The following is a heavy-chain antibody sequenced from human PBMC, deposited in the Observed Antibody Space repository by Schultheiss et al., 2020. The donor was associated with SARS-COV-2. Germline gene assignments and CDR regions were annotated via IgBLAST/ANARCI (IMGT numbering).Heavy chain of an antibody. D-gene: IGHD3-10*01. J-gene: IGHJ6*03. CDR2: ISSSSSYI. Sequence: GESLKISCAASGFTFSSYSMNWVRQAPGKGLEWVSSISSSSSYIYYADSVKGRFTISRDNAKNSLYLQMNSLRAEDTAVYYCARDRDYYYYMDVWGKGTTVTVSS. V-gene: IGHV3-21*01. CDR3: ARDRDYYYYMDV. CDR1: GFTFSSYS.